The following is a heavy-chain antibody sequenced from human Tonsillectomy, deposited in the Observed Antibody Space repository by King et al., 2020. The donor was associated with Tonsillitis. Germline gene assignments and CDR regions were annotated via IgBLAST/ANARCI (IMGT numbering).Heavy chain of an antibody. CDR1: GGSISSSTYY. CDR3: ARSLRYCSGGSCSYYFDY. V-gene: IGHV4-39*07. D-gene: IGHD2-15*01. CDR2: LYYSGST. J-gene: IGHJ4*02. Sequence: LQLQESGPGLVKPSETLSLSCAVSGGSISSSTYYWAWIRQPPGKGLEWIETLYYSGSTYYNPSLKSRLTISVDTSTNNFSLKLRSVTAADTAVYYCARSLRYCSGGSCSYYFDYWGQGTLVTVSS.